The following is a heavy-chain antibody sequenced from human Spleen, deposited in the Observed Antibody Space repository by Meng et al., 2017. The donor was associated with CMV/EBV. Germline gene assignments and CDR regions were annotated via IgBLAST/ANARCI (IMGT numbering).Heavy chain of an antibody. Sequence: GESPKISCAASGFTFNNYAMTWVRQAPGKGPEWVSSINAIGGATYYADSVQGRFTISRDNAKNSLYLQMNSLRAEDTAVYYCARDFIGVRPDYYYNGMDVWGQGTTVTVSS. CDR3: ARDFIGVRPDYYYNGMDV. D-gene: IGHD6-6*01. J-gene: IGHJ6*02. CDR1: GFTFNNYA. V-gene: IGHV3-23*01. CDR2: INAIGGAT.